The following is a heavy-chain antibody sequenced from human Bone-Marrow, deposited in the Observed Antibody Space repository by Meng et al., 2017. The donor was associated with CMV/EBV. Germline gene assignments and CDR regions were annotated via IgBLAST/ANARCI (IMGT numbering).Heavy chain of an antibody. Sequence: GESLKISCTASGFTFSKYGMHWVRQAPGKGLGWVALISYNGGFEYYSDSVKGRFTISRDNSKNRLYLRMDSLKTEDTAVYYCAREGGVRTAFDIWGQGIMVTVSS. J-gene: IGHJ3*02. V-gene: IGHV3-30*19. CDR1: GFTFSKYG. D-gene: IGHD3-16*01. CDR2: ISYNGGFE. CDR3: AREGGVRTAFDI.